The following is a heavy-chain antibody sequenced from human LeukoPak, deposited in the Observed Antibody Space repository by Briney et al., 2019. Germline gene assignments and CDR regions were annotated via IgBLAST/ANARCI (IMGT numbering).Heavy chain of an antibody. CDR3: VEDVVVIVAAKPGT. D-gene: IGHD2-15*01. Sequence: QSGGSLRLSCAASGFTFSTYAMSWVRQAPGKGLEWVSSIGGSGDTTYYADAVKGRFTISRDNSKNTLYLQMNSLRVDDTAVYYCVEDVVVIVAAKPGTWGQGTLVTVSS. V-gene: IGHV3-23*01. CDR1: GFTFSTYA. CDR2: IGGSGDTT. J-gene: IGHJ5*02.